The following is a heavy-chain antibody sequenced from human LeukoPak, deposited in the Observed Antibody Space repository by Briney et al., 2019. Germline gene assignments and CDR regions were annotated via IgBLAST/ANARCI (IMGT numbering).Heavy chain of an antibody. Sequence: PSETLSLTCAIYGGSFSDNYWSWIRQPPGKGLEWIGEINQSGTTNYNPSLKSPVTISVDTPTNQFSLKLSSVTAADTAVYYCARTGKSPYDYVWGSDQLPYLFDYWGQGTLVTVSS. J-gene: IGHJ4*02. CDR2: INQSGTT. V-gene: IGHV4-34*01. CDR1: GGSFSDNY. D-gene: IGHD3-16*02. CDR3: ARTGKSPYDYVWGSDQLPYLFDY.